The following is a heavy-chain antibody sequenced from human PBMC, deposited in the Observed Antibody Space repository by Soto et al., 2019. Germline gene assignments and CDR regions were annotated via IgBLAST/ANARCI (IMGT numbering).Heavy chain of an antibody. CDR3: AEALSPMPLGFLVGQ. Sequence: QVRLVESGGGVVQPGRSLRLSCAASGFTFSNYGLHWVRQTPAKGLEWVAVISVDGSDKYYADSVKGRFTISRENSKNAMYLQMNGLRAADPAVYYCAEALSPMPLGFLVGQWGQGTLVSASS. D-gene: IGHD2-2*01. J-gene: IGHJ4*02. CDR2: ISVDGSDK. V-gene: IGHV3-30*03. CDR1: GFTFSNYG.